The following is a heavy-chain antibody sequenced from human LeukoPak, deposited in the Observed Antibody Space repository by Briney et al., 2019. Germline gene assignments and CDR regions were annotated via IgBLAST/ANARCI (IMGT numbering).Heavy chain of an antibody. Sequence: VASVKVSCKASGYTFTVYYMHWVRQAPGQGLEWMGRINPNSGGTNYAQKFQGRVTMTRDTSISTAYMELSSLRSEDTAVYYCASGSGGMSAFDYWGQGTLVTVSS. CDR3: ASGSGGMSAFDY. D-gene: IGHD2-15*01. CDR1: GYTFTVYY. J-gene: IGHJ4*02. CDR2: INPNSGGT. V-gene: IGHV1-2*06.